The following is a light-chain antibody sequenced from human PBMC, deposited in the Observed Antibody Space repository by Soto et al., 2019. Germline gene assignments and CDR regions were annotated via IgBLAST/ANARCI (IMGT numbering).Light chain of an antibody. J-gene: IGKJ4*01. CDR2: GAS. CDR3: QQYGSNWPPELT. Sequence: EIVMTHSPATLSVSPWEIATLSCGASQSVSSNLAWYQQKPGQAPRLLIYGASSRATGIPDRFSGSESGTDFTLTINRLEPEDFAMYYCQQYGSNWPPELTFGGGTKVDIK. CDR1: QSVSSN. V-gene: IGKV3-20*01.